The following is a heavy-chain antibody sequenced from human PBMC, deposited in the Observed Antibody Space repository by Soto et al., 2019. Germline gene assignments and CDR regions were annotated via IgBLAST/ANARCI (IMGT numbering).Heavy chain of an antibody. CDR2: INHSGNT. V-gene: IGHV4-34*01. CDR1: GGSFSGYH. D-gene: IGHD2-8*01. Sequence: QVQLQQWGAGLLKPSETLSLTCAVYGGSFSGYHWYWIRQPPGKGLEWIGEINHSGNTNYNPSLKSRVTIPVDTSKNQFSLKLSSVTAADTAVYYCAVGYCSNGVCSGLFDYWGQGTLVTVSS. J-gene: IGHJ4*02. CDR3: AVGYCSNGVCSGLFDY.